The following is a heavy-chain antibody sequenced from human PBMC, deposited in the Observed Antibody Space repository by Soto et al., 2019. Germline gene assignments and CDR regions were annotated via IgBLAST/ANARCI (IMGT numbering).Heavy chain of an antibody. J-gene: IGHJ6*02. CDR3: AITPGGSHHALYLMDV. CDR1: GESFSDFA. V-gene: IGHV1-69*19. Sequence: QVQLVQSGAEVRKPGSSVKVSCKSSGESFSDFAISWVRQAPGKGLEWMGGIIPMSGTPNYAQRFQGRVLMTADVSAKTAYMDLTNLRYEDTAVYYCAITPGGSHHALYLMDVWGQGTTVTVSS. D-gene: IGHD3-10*01. CDR2: IIPMSGTP.